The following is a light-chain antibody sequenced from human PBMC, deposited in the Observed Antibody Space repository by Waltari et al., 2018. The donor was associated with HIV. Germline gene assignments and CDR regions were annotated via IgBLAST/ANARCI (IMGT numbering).Light chain of an antibody. J-gene: IGKJ4*01. Sequence: EIVLTQSPGALSLSPGERATLSCRATQSVSSSHLAWYQQRPGQAPRLLMYGTSSRPTGIPDRCSGSGSGTDFTLTSSRLEPEDFAVYYCQQYGRSAPLTFGGGTKVEIK. V-gene: IGKV3-20*01. CDR1: QSVSSSH. CDR3: QQYGRSAPLT. CDR2: GTS.